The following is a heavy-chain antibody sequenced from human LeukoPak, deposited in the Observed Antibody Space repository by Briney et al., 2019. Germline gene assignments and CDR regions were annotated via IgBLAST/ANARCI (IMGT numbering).Heavy chain of an antibody. J-gene: IGHJ4*02. V-gene: IGHV4-34*01. CDR2: INHSGST. CDR3: ARGRWYGRLLAY. D-gene: IGHD4-23*01. Sequence: SETLSLTCAVYGGSFSGYYWSWIRQPPGEGLEWIGEINHSGSTNYNPSLKSRVTISVDTPKNQFSLKLSSVTAADTAVYYCARGRWYGRLLAYWGQGTLVTVSS. CDR1: GGSFSGYY.